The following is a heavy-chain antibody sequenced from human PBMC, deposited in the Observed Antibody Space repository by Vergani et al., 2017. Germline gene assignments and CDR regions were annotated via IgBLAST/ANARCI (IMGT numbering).Heavy chain of an antibody. D-gene: IGHD3-9*01. CDR2: ISSSSYI. Sequence: EVQLVESGGGLVKPGGSLRLSCAASGFTFSSYSMNWVRQAPGKGLEWVSSISSSSYIYYADSVKGRFTISRDNAKNSLYLQMNSLRAEDTAVYYCARDPPYDILTGYLWGQGTLVTVSS. CDR3: ARDPPYDILTGYL. V-gene: IGHV3-21*01. J-gene: IGHJ5*02. CDR1: GFTFSSYS.